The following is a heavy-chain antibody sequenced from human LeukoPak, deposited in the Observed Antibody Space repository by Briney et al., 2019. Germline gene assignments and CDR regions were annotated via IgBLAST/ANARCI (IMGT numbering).Heavy chain of an antibody. Sequence: PSETLSLTCSVSGDSITSTSYYWAWIRQPPGKGLEWIGSFFYSGTNHYTPSLRSRVSISVDTAKNQFSLKLSSVTAADTAVYYCARDAITIFGVVINWFDSWGPGTLVTVSS. CDR3: ARDAITIFGVVINWFDS. D-gene: IGHD3-3*01. CDR1: GDSITSTSYY. J-gene: IGHJ5*01. CDR2: FFYSGTN. V-gene: IGHV4-39*07.